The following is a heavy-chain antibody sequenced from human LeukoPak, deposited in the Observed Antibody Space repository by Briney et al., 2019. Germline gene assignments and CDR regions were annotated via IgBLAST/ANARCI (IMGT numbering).Heavy chain of an antibody. CDR3: ARDASLVGGWFDP. V-gene: IGHV3-33*01. Sequence: GRSLRLSCAASGFTFSSYGMHWVRQAPGKGLEGVAVIWYDGSNKYYADSVKGRFTISRDNSKNTLYLQMNSLRAEDTAVYYCARDASLVGGWFDPWGQGTLVTVSS. J-gene: IGHJ5*02. CDR2: IWYDGSNK. CDR1: GFTFSSYG.